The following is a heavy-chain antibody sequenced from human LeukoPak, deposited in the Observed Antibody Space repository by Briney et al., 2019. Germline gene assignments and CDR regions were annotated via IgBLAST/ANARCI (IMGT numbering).Heavy chain of an antibody. CDR3: ARDSSESGDQHDY. CDR1: GFTFSSHA. J-gene: IGHJ4*02. D-gene: IGHD2-21*02. Sequence: GGSLRLSCAASGFTFSSHAMSWVRQAPGKGLEWVSAISGSGGSTYYADSVKGRFTISRDNSKNTLYLQMNSLRAEDTAVYYCARDSSESGDQHDYWGQGTLVTVSS. V-gene: IGHV3-23*01. CDR2: ISGSGGST.